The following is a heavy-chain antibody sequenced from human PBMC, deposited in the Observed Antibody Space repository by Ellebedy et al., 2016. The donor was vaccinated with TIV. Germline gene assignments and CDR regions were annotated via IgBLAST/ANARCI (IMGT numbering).Heavy chain of an antibody. V-gene: IGHV4-39*01. J-gene: IGHJ2*01. CDR1: GGSISSSSYY. Sequence: MPGGSLRLSCTVSGGSISSSSYYWGWIRQPPGKGLEWIGSIYYSGSTYYNPSLKSRVTISVDTSKNQFSLKLSSVTAADTAVYYCARLDSSGWSQMSYWYFDLWGRGTLVTVSS. CDR2: IYYSGST. CDR3: ARLDSSGWSQMSYWYFDL. D-gene: IGHD6-19*01.